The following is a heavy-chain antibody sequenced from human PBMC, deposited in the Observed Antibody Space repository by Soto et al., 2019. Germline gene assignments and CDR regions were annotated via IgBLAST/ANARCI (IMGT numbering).Heavy chain of an antibody. J-gene: IGHJ4*02. V-gene: IGHV1-69*13. Sequence: SVKVSCKASGGTFSSYAISWVRQAPGQGLEWMGGIIPIFGTANYAQKFQGRVTITADESTSTAYMELSSLRSEDTAVYYCARHEMATYYFDYWGQGTLVTVSS. D-gene: IGHD5-12*01. CDR3: ARHEMATYYFDY. CDR1: GGTFSSYA. CDR2: IIPIFGTA.